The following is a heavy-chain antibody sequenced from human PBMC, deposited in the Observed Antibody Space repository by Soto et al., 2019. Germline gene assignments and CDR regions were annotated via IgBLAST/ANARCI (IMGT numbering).Heavy chain of an antibody. D-gene: IGHD3-10*01. Sequence: SETLSLTCLVSGYPISNGYYLGWVRQPPGGGLEWIGTVSHRGDTSYNPSLESRVTISVDTSKNQFSLMLTSVTAADTAVYFCTRGVRGYLSYWGQGTLVTVS. J-gene: IGHJ4*02. V-gene: IGHV4-38-2*02. CDR3: TRGVRGYLSY. CDR1: GYPISNGYY. CDR2: VSHRGDT.